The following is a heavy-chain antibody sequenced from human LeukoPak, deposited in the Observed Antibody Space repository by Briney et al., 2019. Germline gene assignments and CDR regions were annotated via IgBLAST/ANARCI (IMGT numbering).Heavy chain of an antibody. CDR1: GFTFSDYY. D-gene: IGHD5-12*01. CDR3: ARDRMATNDYYYYYMDV. V-gene: IGHV3-11*04. CDR2: ISSSGSTI. Sequence: GGSLRLSCAASGFTFSDYYMSWIRQAPGKGLEWVSYISSSGSTIYYADSVKGRFTISRDNAKNSLYLQMNSLRAEDTAVYYCARDRMATNDYYYYYMDVWGKGTTVTVSS. J-gene: IGHJ6*03.